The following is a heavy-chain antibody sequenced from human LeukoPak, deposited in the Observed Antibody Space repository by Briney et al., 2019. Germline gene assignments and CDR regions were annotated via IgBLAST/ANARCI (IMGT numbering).Heavy chain of an antibody. CDR1: GFTVSSNY. J-gene: IGHJ6*02. CDR3: ARMGDYYYYYGMDA. D-gene: IGHD3-16*01. Sequence: GGSLRLSCAASGFTVSSNYMSWVRQAPGKGLEWVSVIYSGGSTYYADSVKGRFTISRDNSKNTLYLQMNSLRAEDTAVYYCARMGDYYYYYGMDAWGQGTTVTVSS. V-gene: IGHV3-53*01. CDR2: IYSGGST.